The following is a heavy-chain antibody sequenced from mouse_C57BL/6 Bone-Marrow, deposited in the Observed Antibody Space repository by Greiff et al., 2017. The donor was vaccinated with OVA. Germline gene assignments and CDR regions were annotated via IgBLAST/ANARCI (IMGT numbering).Heavy chain of an antibody. CDR1: GYTFTNYW. J-gene: IGHJ2*02. V-gene: IGHV1-59*01. CDR3: GHYGSSLYLHC. Sequence: QVQLQQPGAELVRPGTSVKLSCKASGYTFTNYWMHWVKQRPVQGLEWIGVIAPSDSYINYNQKFKGRATLTVDTSSSTAYMHLSSLTSEDSAVYYCGHYGSSLYLHCWRQGTSLTVSS. CDR2: IAPSDSYI. D-gene: IGHD1-1*01.